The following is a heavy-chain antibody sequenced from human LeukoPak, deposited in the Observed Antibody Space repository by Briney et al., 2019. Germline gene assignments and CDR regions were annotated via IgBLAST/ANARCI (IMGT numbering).Heavy chain of an antibody. CDR3: ARDSGGPGSLSRVYGMDV. V-gene: IGHV3-66*01. CDR2: IYSGGST. J-gene: IGHJ6*02. D-gene: IGHD3-10*01. CDR1: GFTVSSNY. Sequence: PGGSLRLSCAASGFTVSSNYMSWVRQAPGKGLEWVSVIYSGGSTYYADSVKGRFTISRDNSKNTLYLQMNSLRAEDTAVYYCARDSGGPGSLSRVYGMDVWGQGTTVTVSS.